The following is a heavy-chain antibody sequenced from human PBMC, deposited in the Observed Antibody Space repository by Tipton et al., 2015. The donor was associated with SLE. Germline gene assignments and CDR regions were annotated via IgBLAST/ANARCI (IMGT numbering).Heavy chain of an antibody. CDR2: ISYSGT. J-gene: IGHJ3*02. V-gene: IGHV4-39*01. Sequence: TLSLTCTVSGGSIFSSTYYWGWIRQPPGKGLEWIGSISYSGTYFNPSLKSRVIISVDTSMNHFSLKLSSVTAADTAVYYCARHVDRSAFDIWGQGTMVTVSS. CDR1: GGSIFSSTYY. CDR3: ARHVDRSAFDI.